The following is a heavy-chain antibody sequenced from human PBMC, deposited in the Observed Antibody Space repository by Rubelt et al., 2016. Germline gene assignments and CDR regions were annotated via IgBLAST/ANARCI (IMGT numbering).Heavy chain of an antibody. CDR2: ISDSGGSK. CDR3: ARVGYSSGWIRN. CDR1: GFTFSSYA. Sequence: EVQLLESGGGLVQPGGSLRLSCAASGFTFSSYAMSWVRQAPGKGLEWVSAISDSGGSKYYADSVKGRFTISRDSSKNTLYLQMNSLRAEDTAISYCARVGYSSGWIRNWGQGTLVTVSS. D-gene: IGHD6-19*01. J-gene: IGHJ4*02. V-gene: IGHV3-23*01.